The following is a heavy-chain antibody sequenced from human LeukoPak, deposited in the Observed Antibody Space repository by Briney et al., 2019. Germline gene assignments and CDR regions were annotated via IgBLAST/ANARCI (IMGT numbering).Heavy chain of an antibody. CDR3: AREAGAVAGNYYGMDV. V-gene: IGHV1-46*01. J-gene: IGHJ6*02. CDR1: GYTFTSYY. D-gene: IGHD6-19*01. Sequence: ASVKVSCKASGYTFTSYYMHWVRQAPGQGLEWMGIINPSGGSTSYAQKFQGWVTMTRDTSISTAYMELSRLRSDDTAVYYCAREAGAVAGNYYGMDVWGQGTTVTVSS. CDR2: INPSGGST.